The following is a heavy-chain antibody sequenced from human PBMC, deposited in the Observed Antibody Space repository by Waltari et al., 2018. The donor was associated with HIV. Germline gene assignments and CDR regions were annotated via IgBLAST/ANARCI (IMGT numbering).Heavy chain of an antibody. J-gene: IGHJ4*02. CDR2: GITRYTANT. V-gene: IGHV1-18*04. CDR1: GYPFINYH. CDR3: TRGNMWGSYRYFDD. D-gene: IGHD3-16*02. Sequence: QIRLFQSDHAVRKPGASVTISCRTSGYPFINYHVTWVRQSLGPRLDCMGGHQSPSERRDWMAGITRYTANTNYTRESQGRVTRTTDAAAATAYLELRDLRPDDTAMYFCTRGNMWGSYRYFDDWGPGTLVTVS.